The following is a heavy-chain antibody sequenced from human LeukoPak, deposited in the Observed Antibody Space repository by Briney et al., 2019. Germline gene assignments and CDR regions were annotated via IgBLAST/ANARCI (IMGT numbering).Heavy chain of an antibody. V-gene: IGHV3-30-3*01. CDR3: ARARNYYYMDV. J-gene: IGHJ6*03. Sequence: GGSLRLSCAASGFTFSDYWMSWVRQAPGKGLEWVAVISYDGSNKYYADSVKGRFTISRDNSKNTLYLQMNSLRAEDTAVYYCARARNYYYMDVWGKGTTVTVSS. CDR1: GFTFSDYW. CDR2: ISYDGSNK.